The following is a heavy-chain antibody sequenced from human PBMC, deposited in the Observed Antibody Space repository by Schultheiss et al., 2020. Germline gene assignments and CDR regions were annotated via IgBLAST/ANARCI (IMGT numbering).Heavy chain of an antibody. CDR1: GFTFDDYG. CDR3: AGGGWYPVS. D-gene: IGHD6-19*01. CDR2: ISSSGSTI. V-gene: IGHV3-11*04. Sequence: GGSLRLSCAASGFTFDDYGMSWVRQAPGKGLEWVSSISSSGSTIYYADSVKGRFTISRDNAKNSLYLQMDSLRAEDTAVYFCAGGGWYPVSWGQGTLVTVSS. J-gene: IGHJ5*02.